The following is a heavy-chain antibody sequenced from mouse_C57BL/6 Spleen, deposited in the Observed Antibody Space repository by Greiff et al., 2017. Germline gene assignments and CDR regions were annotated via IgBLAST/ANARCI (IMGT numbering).Heavy chain of an antibody. CDR2: IDPSDSYT. V-gene: IGHV1-69*01. Sequence: QVQLQQPGAELVMPGASVKLSCKASGYTFTSYWMHWVKQRPGQGLEWIGEIDPSDSYTNYNQKFKGKSTLTVDKSSSTAYMQLSSLTSEDSAVYYCARCGTTVEDWFAYWGQGTLVTVSA. D-gene: IGHD1-1*01. CDR3: ARCGTTVEDWFAY. J-gene: IGHJ3*01. CDR1: GYTFTSYW.